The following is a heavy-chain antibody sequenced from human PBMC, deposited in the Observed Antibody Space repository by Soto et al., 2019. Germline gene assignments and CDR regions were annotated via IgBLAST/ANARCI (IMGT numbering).Heavy chain of an antibody. J-gene: IGHJ6*02. CDR1: GFTFSNYG. CDR3: ANPPSYYDSSGFYGYYYYGMDV. Sequence: GGSQRLSCAASGFTFSNYGRSWVRQAPGKGLEWVSAVSASGGSTYYADSVKGRFTISRDNSKNTLYLQMDSLRAEDTAVYYCANPPSYYDSSGFYGYYYYGMDVWGQGTTVTVSS. CDR2: VSASGGST. D-gene: IGHD3-22*01. V-gene: IGHV3-23*01.